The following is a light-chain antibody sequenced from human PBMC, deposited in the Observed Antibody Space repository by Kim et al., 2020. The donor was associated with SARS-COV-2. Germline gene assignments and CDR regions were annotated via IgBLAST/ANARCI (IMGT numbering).Light chain of an antibody. Sequence: QAVVTQAPSLTVSPGRTVTLTCGSSTGAVTSGHYSYWFQQMPGQAPKTLIYHTNNELSWTPARFSGSLPGGKASLTLSGAQPEDEAEYYCLLSYGGSRVFGAGTQLTVL. CDR2: HTN. CDR3: LLSYGGSRV. V-gene: IGLV7-46*01. J-gene: IGLJ2*01. CDR1: TGAVTSGHY.